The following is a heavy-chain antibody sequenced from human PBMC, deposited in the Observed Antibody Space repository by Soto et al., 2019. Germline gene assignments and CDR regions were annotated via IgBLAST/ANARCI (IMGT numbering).Heavy chain of an antibody. D-gene: IGHD4-17*01. Sequence: SQTLSLTCSVSGGSVSDKTYYWSWIRQPPGKRLEWIGYVYYSGTTNYNPSLKSRVTISVDLSKNRFSLRLSSVTTADTALYYCARTTAVPNTLRSRYFFDYWGQGTLVTVSS. J-gene: IGHJ4*02. CDR2: VYYSGTT. CDR3: ARTTAVPNTLRSRYFFDY. CDR1: GGSVSDKTYY. V-gene: IGHV4-61*01.